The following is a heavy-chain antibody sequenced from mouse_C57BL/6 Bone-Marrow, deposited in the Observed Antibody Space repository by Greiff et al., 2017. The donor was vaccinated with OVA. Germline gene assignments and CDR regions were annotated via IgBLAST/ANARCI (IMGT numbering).Heavy chain of an antibody. D-gene: IGHD1-1*01. J-gene: IGHJ3*01. CDR2: IWSGGST. Sequence: QVQLKESGPGLVQPSQCLSITCTVSGFSLTSYGVHWVRQSPGKGLEWLGVIWSGGSTDYNAAFISRLSISKDNSKSQVFFKMNSLQADDTAIYYCASGIYYYGSGAYWGQGTLVTVSA. V-gene: IGHV2-2*01. CDR1: GFSLTSYG. CDR3: ASGIYYYGSGAY.